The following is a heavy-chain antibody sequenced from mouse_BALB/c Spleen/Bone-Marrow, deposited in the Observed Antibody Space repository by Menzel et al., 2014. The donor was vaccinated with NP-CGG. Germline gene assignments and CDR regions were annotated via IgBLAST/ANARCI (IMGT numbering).Heavy chain of an antibody. D-gene: IGHD1-1*01. CDR2: IWGDGST. Sequence: VQLQQSGPGLVAPSQSLSITCTVSGFPLTGYGVNWVRQPPGKGLEWLGMIWGDGSTDYNSVLKSRLNISKDNSKSQVFLKMNSLQTDDTARYYCARSFTTVVATPFDYWGQGTTLTVSS. CDR1: GFPLTGYG. CDR3: ARSFTTVVATPFDY. V-gene: IGHV2-6-7*01. J-gene: IGHJ2*01.